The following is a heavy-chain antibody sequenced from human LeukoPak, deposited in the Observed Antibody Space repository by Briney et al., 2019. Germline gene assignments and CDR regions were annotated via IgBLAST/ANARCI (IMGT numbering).Heavy chain of an antibody. CDR3: ARAPGTVTTWSPLDY. J-gene: IGHJ4*02. D-gene: IGHD4-17*01. CDR1: GGSISSSSYY. CDR2: IYYSGST. V-gene: IGHV4-61*05. Sequence: SETLSLTCTVSGGSISSSSYYWGWIRQPPGKGLEWIGYIYYSGSTNYNPSLKSRVTISVDTSKNQFSLKLSSVTAADTAVYYCARAPGTVTTWSPLDYWGQGTLVTVSS.